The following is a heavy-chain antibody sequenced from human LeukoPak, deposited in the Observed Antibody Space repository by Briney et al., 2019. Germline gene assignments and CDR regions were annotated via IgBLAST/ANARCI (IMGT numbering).Heavy chain of an antibody. V-gene: IGHV3-48*04. CDR3: ATDTPKSAAFDY. CDR1: GFSFSTYN. CDR2: IVGSSSNM. D-gene: IGHD2-15*01. J-gene: IGHJ4*02. Sequence: GGSLRLSCTASGFSFSTYNMNWVRQAPGKGLEWVSYIVGSSSNMYYADSVKGRFTISRDNAKNSLYLQMGSLRAEGTAVYYCATDTPKSAAFDYWGQGTLVTVSS.